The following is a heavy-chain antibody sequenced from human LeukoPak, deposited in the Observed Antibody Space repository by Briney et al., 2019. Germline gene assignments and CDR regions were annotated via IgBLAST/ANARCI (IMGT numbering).Heavy chain of an antibody. CDR3: TGGSHAFYHYYYVMDV. CDR1: GFIFSNAW. CDR2: IKSKTDGGTT. D-gene: IGHD5-12*01. V-gene: IGHV3-15*01. J-gene: IGHJ6*02. Sequence: GGTLRLSCAASGFIFSNAWMSWVRQAPGKGLEWVGRIKSKTDGGTTDYAAPVKGRFTISRDDSKNTLYLQMNSLKTEDTAVYYCTGGSHAFYHYYYVMDVWGQGTTVTVSS.